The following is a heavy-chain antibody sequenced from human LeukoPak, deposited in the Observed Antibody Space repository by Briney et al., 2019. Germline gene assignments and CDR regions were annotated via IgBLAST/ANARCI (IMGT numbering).Heavy chain of an antibody. J-gene: IGHJ6*04. CDR3: ARDYDILTGYYHYYYYGMDV. CDR1: GFTFSSYG. CDR2: IWYDGSNK. Sequence: GGSLRLSCAASGFTFSSYGMHWVRQAPGKGLEWVAVIWYDGSNKYYADSVKGRFTISRDNSKNTLYLQMNSLRAEDTAVYYCARDYDILTGYYHYYYYGMDVWGKGTTVTVSS. D-gene: IGHD3-9*01. V-gene: IGHV3-33*01.